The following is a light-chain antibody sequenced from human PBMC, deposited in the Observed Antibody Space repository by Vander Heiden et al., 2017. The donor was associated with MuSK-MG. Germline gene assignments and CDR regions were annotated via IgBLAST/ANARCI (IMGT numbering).Light chain of an antibody. CDR2: EVT. J-gene: IGLJ1*01. V-gene: IGLV2-23*02. Sequence: QSALTQPASVSGSPGQSITISCSGTSSGVGRYNLVSWYQQHPGKAPKLIIYEVTKRPSGVSSRFSGSKSGNTASLTISGLQAEDEADYYCCSYAGSTSYYVFGTATKVTAL. CDR3: CSYAGSTSYYV. CDR1: SSGVGRYNL.